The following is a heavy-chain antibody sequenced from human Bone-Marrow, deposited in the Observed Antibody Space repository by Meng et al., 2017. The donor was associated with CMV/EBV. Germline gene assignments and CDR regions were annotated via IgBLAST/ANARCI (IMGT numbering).Heavy chain of an antibody. D-gene: IGHD6-25*01. CDR3: ARGASSSVGWFDP. CDR1: GGTFSIYA. CDR2: IIPIFGTA. V-gene: IGHV1-69*05. J-gene: IGHJ5*02. Sequence: KVSGGTFSIYAISWVRQAPGQGLEWMGVIIPIFGTANYAQKFQGRVTITTDESTSTAYMELSSLRSEDTAVYYYARGASSSVGWFDPWGQGTLVTVSS.